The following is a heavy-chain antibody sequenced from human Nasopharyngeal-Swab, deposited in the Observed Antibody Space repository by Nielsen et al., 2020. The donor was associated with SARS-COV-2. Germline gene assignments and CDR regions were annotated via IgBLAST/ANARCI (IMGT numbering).Heavy chain of an antibody. CDR3: ASSPGDTIFGVVITNYYYYYGMDV. D-gene: IGHD3-3*01. V-gene: IGHV3-21*01. CDR2: ISSSSYI. Sequence: GGSLRLSCAASGFTFSSYSMNWVRQAPGKGLEWVSSISSSSYIYYADSVKGRFTISRDNAKNSLYLQMNSLRAEDTAVYYCASSPGDTIFGVVITNYYYYYGMDVWGQGTTVTVSS. J-gene: IGHJ6*02. CDR1: GFTFSSYS.